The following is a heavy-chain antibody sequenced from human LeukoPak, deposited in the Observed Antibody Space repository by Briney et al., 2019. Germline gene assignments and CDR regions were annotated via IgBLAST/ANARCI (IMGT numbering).Heavy chain of an antibody. J-gene: IGHJ4*02. CDR1: GFTFSSYW. CDR2: MSSREAYF. D-gene: IGHD3/OR15-3a*01. Sequence: PGGSLRLSCAASGFTFSSYWMNWVRQAPGKGLEWVSSMSSREAYFYYADSVKGRFTISRDTAKNSLYLQMDSLRAEDTAVYFCARSPHDLCLFDYWGRGTQVIVSS. V-gene: IGHV3-21*01. CDR3: ARSPHDLCLFDY.